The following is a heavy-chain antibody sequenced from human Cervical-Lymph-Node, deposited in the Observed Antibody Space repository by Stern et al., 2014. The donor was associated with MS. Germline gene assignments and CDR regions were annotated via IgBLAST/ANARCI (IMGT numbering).Heavy chain of an antibody. V-gene: IGHV1-3*01. J-gene: IGHJ4*02. CDR1: GYTFTSYA. CDR2: INAGNGNT. D-gene: IGHD1-26*01. Sequence: VQLVEPGAEVKKPGASVKVSCKASGYTFTSYAIHWVRQAPGQRLEWMGWINAGNGNTKYAQKFQGRLTISRDTSATTAYMELSSLTSEDTAVYYCATGSRVDYWGQGTLVTVSS. CDR3: ATGSRVDY.